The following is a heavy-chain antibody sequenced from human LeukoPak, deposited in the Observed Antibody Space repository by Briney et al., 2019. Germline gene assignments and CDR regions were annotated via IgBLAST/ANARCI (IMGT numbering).Heavy chain of an antibody. J-gene: IGHJ4*02. CDR3: ATDTAGVNYFDY. Sequence: EASVTVSCKASGGTFSSYAISWVRQAPGQGSEWMGGIIPIFGTANYAQKFQGRVTITADKSTSTAYMELSSLRSEDTAVYYCATDTAGVNYFDYWGQGTLVTVSS. CDR1: GGTFSSYA. D-gene: IGHD5-18*01. V-gene: IGHV1-69*06. CDR2: IIPIFGTA.